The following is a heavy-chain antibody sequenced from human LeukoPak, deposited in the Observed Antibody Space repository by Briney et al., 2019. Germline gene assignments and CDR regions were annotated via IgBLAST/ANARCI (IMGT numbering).Heavy chain of an antibody. V-gene: IGHV3-21*06. CDR1: GFTFSNYP. CDR2: ISPSSSYI. D-gene: IGHD2-15*01. Sequence: GGSLRLSCAASGFTFSNYPMAWVRQAPGKGLEFVSSISPSSSYIYYADSVKGRFTISRDDAKNSLFLQMNSLRAEDTAVYYCAREGGYCSGGSCRFFDYWGQGTLVTVSS. CDR3: AREGGYCSGGSCRFFDY. J-gene: IGHJ4*02.